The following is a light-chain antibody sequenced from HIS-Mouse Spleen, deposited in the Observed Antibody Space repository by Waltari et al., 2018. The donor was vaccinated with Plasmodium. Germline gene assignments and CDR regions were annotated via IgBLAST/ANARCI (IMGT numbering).Light chain of an antibody. CDR1: QSVSSN. V-gene: IGKV3-15*01. Sequence: EIVMTQSPATLSVSPGGRATLFCRASQSVSSNLAWYQQKPGQAPRLLIYGASTRATGIPARFSGSGSGTEFTLTISSMQSEDFAVYYCQQYNNWPPYTFGQGTKLEIK. CDR3: QQYNNWPPYT. CDR2: GAS. J-gene: IGKJ2*01.